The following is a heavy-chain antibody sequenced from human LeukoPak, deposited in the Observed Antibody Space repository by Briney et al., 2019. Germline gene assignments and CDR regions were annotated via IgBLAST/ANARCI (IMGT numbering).Heavy chain of an antibody. D-gene: IGHD6-13*01. CDR3: ARRWIAAAGTRSDNWFDP. CDR2: IYHSGST. V-gene: IGHV4-38-2*02. Sequence: PSETLSLTCTVSGYSISSGYYWGWIRQPPGKGLEWIGSIYHSGSTYYNPSLKSRVTISVDTSKNQFSLKLSSVTAADTAVYYCARRWIAAAGTRSDNWFDPWGQGTLVTVSS. CDR1: GYSISSGYY. J-gene: IGHJ5*02.